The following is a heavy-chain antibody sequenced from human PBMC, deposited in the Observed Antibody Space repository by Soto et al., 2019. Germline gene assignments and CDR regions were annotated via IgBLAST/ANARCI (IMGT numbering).Heavy chain of an antibody. Sequence: EVQLVESGGGLVEPGGSLRLSCAASGITFSNAWMNWVRKAPGKGLEYIGRIRSKTDGGTTEYAAPVEGRFTVSRDDSKNTLYLQMSGLKTEDTAVYYCTITRPGTNVLDNWGQGTLVSVSS. CDR2: IRSKTDGGTT. CDR1: GITFSNAW. CDR3: TITRPGTNVLDN. V-gene: IGHV3-15*01. D-gene: IGHD2-8*01. J-gene: IGHJ3*02.